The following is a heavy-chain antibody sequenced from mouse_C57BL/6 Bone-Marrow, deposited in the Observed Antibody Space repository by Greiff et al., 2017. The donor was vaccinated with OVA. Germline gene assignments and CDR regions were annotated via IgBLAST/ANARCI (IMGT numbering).Heavy chain of an antibody. CDR1: GYTFTRYW. J-gene: IGHJ2*01. CDR2: INPSSGYT. V-gene: IGHV1-7*01. D-gene: IGHD3-3*01. CDR3: RSGDMGPLYFDY. Sequence: QVQLQQSGAELAKPGASVKLSCKASGYTFTRYWMHWVKQRPGQGLEWIGYINPSSGYTKYNQKFKDKATLTADQSSSTAYMQRSSLTDEYAAVYDGRSGDMGPLYFDYWGQGTTLTVAS.